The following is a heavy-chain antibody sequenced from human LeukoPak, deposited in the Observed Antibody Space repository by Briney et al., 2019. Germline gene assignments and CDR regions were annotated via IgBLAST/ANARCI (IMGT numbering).Heavy chain of an antibody. CDR2: IYGDGRI. CDR3: ARESGYSYGLAGFFDY. Sequence: PGGSLRLSCAASGFTVTSNYMSWVRQAPGKGLEWVSVIYGDGRIHYADSVKGGFTISRDDSKNTLYLQMNSLRAEDTAVYYCARESGYSYGLAGFFDYWGQGTLVTVSS. J-gene: IGHJ4*02. CDR1: GFTVTSNY. D-gene: IGHD5-18*01. V-gene: IGHV3-53*01.